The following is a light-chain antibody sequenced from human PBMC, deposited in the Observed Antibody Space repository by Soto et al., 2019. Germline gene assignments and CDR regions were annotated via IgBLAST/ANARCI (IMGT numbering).Light chain of an antibody. V-gene: IGKV1-39*01. CDR3: QQSYSTPRT. J-gene: IGKJ2*02. Sequence: DIQMTQSPSSLSASVGDRVTITCRASQSISTYLNWYQQKVGKAPKLLIYAASSLQRGVPSRFSGSGSGTDFTPTISSLQTEDLAHYYCQQSYSTPRTFGQGTKLEIK. CDR2: AAS. CDR1: QSISTY.